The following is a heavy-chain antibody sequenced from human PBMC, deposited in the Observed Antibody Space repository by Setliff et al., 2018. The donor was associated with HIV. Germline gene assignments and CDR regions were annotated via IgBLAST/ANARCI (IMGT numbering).Heavy chain of an antibody. CDR1: GFTFSSYG. J-gene: IGHJ3*01. CDR2: ISDSGDNT. V-gene: IGHV3-23*01. D-gene: IGHD3-16*01. Sequence: GGSLRLSCAASGFTFSSYGMSWARQAPERGLEWVSAISDSGDNTNYADSVKGRFTISRDDSKNTLYLQMTSLRAEDTAIYYCAKPCYDYVWRPDRDAFDLWGQGTMVTVSS. CDR3: AKPCYDYVWRPDRDAFDL.